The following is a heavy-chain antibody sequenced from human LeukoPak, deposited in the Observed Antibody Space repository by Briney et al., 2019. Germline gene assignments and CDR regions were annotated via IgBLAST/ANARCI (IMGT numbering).Heavy chain of an antibody. D-gene: IGHD3-22*01. V-gene: IGHV3-7*01. CDR2: IKEDGGEK. Sequence: PGGSVTLSCLASGFTISSYCMPWVRPAPGKGLEWVGNIKEDGGEKNYADSVNGRFTTSRDNAKNSLYLQMNSLRVEDTAVYYCARDPPGNYFDGTGYYSWGQGTLVTVSS. CDR1: GFTISSYC. J-gene: IGHJ5*02. CDR3: ARDPPGNYFDGTGYYS.